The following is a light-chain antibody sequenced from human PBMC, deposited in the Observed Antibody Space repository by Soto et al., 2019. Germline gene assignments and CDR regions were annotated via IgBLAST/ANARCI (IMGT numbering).Light chain of an antibody. J-gene: IGLJ1*01. Sequence: QSVLTQPPSVSGAPGQRVTISCTGSSSNIGAGYDVHWYQQLPGTAPKLLIYGNSNRPSGVPDRFSGSKSGTSASLAITGLQAEDEADYYCCSYAGTYTSVFGSGTKLTVL. V-gene: IGLV1-40*01. CDR2: GNS. CDR3: CSYAGTYTSV. CDR1: SSNIGAGYD.